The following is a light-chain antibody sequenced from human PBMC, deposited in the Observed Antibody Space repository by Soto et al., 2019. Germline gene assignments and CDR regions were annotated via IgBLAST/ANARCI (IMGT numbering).Light chain of an antibody. CDR2: GAS. CDR1: QSVSST. Sequence: EIVMTQSPATLSVSPGERATLSCRASQSVSSTLAWYQQRPGQAPRLVIYGASTRPTGIPARFSGSGSGTDFTLTISSLEPEDFAVYYCQQRSNWPITFGQGTRLEIK. J-gene: IGKJ5*01. V-gene: IGKV3-11*01. CDR3: QQRSNWPIT.